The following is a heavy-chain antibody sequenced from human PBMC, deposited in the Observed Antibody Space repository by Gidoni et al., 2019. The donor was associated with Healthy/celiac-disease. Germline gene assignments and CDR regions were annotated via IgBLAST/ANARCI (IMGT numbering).Heavy chain of an antibody. J-gene: IGHJ4*02. CDR1: GGSISSSSYY. CDR3: ARGLRGRVGATGLFDY. D-gene: IGHD1-26*01. CDR2: IYYSGST. V-gene: IGHV4-39*07. Sequence: QLQLQESGPGLVKPSETLSLTCTVSGGSISSSSYYWGWIRQPPGKGLEWIGSIYYSGSTYYNPSLKSRVTISVDTSKNQFSLKLSSVTAADTAVYYCARGLRGRVGATGLFDYWGQGTLVTVSS.